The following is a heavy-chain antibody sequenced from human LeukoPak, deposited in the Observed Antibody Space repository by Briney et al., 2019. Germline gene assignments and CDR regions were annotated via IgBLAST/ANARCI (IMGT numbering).Heavy chain of an antibody. CDR3: ARQVGSFTMMP. D-gene: IGHD3-22*01. CDR1: RGSISSYY. Sequence: SETLSLTCTVSRGSISSYYWSWIRQPAGKRLEWIGRMDASGRSNYNSSLKGRVTMSVDRSKNQFSLNLTSVTAADTAVYYCARQVGSFTMMPWGQGSLVTVSS. J-gene: IGHJ5*02. CDR2: MDASGRS. V-gene: IGHV4-4*07.